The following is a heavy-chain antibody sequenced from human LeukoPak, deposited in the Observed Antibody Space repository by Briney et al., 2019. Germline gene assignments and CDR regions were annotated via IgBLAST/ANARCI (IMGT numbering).Heavy chain of an antibody. V-gene: IGHV4-59*02. D-gene: IGHD1-26*01. CDR1: GFTVSSNY. Sequence: GSLRLSCAASGFTVSSNYMNWVRQPPGKGLEWIGSIYYSGSTFYNPSLQSRVTISVDTSKNQFSLKLSSVTAADTAVYYCARTFSESYYYYGMDVWGQGTTVTVSS. CDR3: ARTFSESYYYYGMDV. J-gene: IGHJ6*02. CDR2: IYYSGST.